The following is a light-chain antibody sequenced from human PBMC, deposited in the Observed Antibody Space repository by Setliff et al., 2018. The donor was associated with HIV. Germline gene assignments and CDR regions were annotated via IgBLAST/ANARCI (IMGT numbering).Light chain of an antibody. CDR1: SSNIGSST. J-gene: IGLJ1*01. CDR3: AAWDDSLSAFYV. CDR2: SNN. V-gene: IGLV1-44*01. Sequence: QSALTQPPSASGTPGQRVTISCSGSSSNIGSSTVNWYQQLPGTAPKLLIYSNNQRPSGVPDRFSGSKSGTSASLATSGLQSEDEADYYCAAWDDSLSAFYVFGTGTKVTVL.